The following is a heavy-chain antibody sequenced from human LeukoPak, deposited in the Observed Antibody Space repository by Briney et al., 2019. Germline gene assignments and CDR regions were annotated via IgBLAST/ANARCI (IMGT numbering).Heavy chain of an antibody. Sequence: SETLSLTCTVSGGSISSYYWSWIRQPPGKGLEWIGYIYYSGSTNYNPSLKSRVTISVDASKNQFSLKLSSVTAADTAVYYCASSQDYYDSSGYYYGVYFQHWGQGTLVTVSS. V-gene: IGHV4-59*01. CDR3: ASSQDYYDSSGYYYGVYFQH. CDR2: IYYSGST. CDR1: GGSISSYY. J-gene: IGHJ1*01. D-gene: IGHD3-22*01.